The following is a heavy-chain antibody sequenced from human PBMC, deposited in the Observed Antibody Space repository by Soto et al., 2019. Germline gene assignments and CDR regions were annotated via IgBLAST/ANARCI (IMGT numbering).Heavy chain of an antibody. CDR1: GGSFSGYY. Sequence: SETLSLTCAVYGGSFSGYYWSWIRQPPGKGLEWIGEINHSGSTNYNPSLKSRVTISVDTSKNQFSLKLSSVTAADTAVYYCARGKDYYYRLDVWGQGTTVTVSS. V-gene: IGHV4-34*01. CDR2: INHSGST. CDR3: ARGKDYYYRLDV. J-gene: IGHJ6*02.